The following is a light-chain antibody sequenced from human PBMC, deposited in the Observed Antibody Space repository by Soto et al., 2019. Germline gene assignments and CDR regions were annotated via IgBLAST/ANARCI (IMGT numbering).Light chain of an antibody. CDR1: SSDVGGYNF. V-gene: IGLV2-14*01. CDR2: DVS. J-gene: IGLJ1*01. Sequence: QSVLTQPASVSGSPGHSITISSTGTSSDVGGYNFVSWYQQHPGKAPKLMIYDVSNRPSGVSNRFSGSKSGDTASLTISGLQSEDEADYYCISYTSSTTDVFGTGTKLTVL. CDR3: ISYTSSTTDV.